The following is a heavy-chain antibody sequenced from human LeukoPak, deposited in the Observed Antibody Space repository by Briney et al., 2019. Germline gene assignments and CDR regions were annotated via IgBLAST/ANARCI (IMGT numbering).Heavy chain of an antibody. CDR2: INHSGST. V-gene: IGHV4-34*01. Sequence: SETLSLTCAVYGGSFSGYYWSWIRQPPGKGLEWIGEINHSGSTNYNPSLKSRVTISVDTSKNQFSLKLSSVTAADTAVYYCARGLITFRTGYYYDSSGYYGYFDYWGQGTLVTASS. D-gene: IGHD3-22*01. CDR3: ARGLITFRTGYYYDSSGYYGYFDY. CDR1: GGSFSGYY. J-gene: IGHJ4*02.